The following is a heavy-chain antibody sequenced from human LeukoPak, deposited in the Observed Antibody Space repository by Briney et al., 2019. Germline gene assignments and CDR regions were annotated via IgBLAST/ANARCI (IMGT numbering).Heavy chain of an antibody. CDR2: TSSSDDGK. CDR3: AKASAMIVVVSKHFDY. Sequence: GGSLRLSCAASGFSFSGFSMSWVRQAPGQGLEWVSATSSSDDGKYYADSVKGRFTISRDNSKNTLYLQMNSLRAEDTAVYYCAKASAMIVVVSKHFDYWGQGTLVTVSS. V-gene: IGHV3-23*01. D-gene: IGHD3-22*01. CDR1: GFSFSGFS. J-gene: IGHJ4*02.